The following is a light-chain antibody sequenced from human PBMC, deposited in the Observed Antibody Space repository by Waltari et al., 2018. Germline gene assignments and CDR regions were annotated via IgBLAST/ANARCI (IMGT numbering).Light chain of an antibody. V-gene: IGLV2-11*01. Sequence: QSALTQPRSVSGSPGQSVTISCTGTSSDVGRYNYVSWFQQYPGKAPKLMISDVSERPSAVPDRFSGPKSGNTASLTISGLQAEDEADYYCCSYAGIYTWVFGGGTQLTVL. CDR3: CSYAGIYTWV. CDR1: SSDVGRYNY. J-gene: IGLJ3*02. CDR2: DVS.